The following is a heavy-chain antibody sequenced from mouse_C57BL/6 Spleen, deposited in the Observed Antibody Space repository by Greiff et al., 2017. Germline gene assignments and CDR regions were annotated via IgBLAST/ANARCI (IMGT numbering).Heavy chain of an antibody. CDR2: IYWDDDK. V-gene: IGHV8-12*01. CDR3: ARVYGNYLYYAMDY. D-gene: IGHD2-1*01. J-gene: IGHJ4*01. CDR1: GFSLSTSGMG. Sequence: QVQLKESGPGILQSSQTLSLTCSFSGFSLSTSGMGVSWIRQPSGKGLEWLAHIYWDDDKRYNPSLKSRLTISKDTSRNQVFLKITSVDTADTATYYCARVYGNYLYYAMDYWGQGTSVTVSS.